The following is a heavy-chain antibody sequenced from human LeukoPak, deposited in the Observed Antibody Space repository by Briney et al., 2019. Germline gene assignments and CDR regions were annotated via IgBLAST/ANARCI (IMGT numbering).Heavy chain of an antibody. V-gene: IGHV3-64*01. CDR3: ASAHGGSGYDRPFDY. D-gene: IGHD5-12*01. J-gene: IGHJ4*02. CDR1: GFTFSSYA. CDR2: ISSNGGST. Sequence: PGGSLRLSCAASGFTFSSYAMHWVRQAPGKGLEYVSAISSNGGSTYYANSVKGRFTISRDNSKNTLYLQMGSLRAEDMAVYYCASAHGGSGYDRPFDYWGQGTLVTVSS.